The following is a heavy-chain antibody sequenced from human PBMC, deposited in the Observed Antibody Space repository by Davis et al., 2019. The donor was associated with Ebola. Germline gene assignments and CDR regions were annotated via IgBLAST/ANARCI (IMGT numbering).Heavy chain of an antibody. CDR3: ARYSGTHSDY. V-gene: IGHV1-46*01. CDR1: TYTFTSDY. J-gene: IGHJ4*02. CDR2: INHSGGST. Sequence: AASVKVSCKASTYTFTSDYMHWVRQAPGQGLEWMGIINHSGGSTAYAQKFQGRVTMTRDTSTSTVYMELSSLRSEDTAVYYCARYSGTHSDYWGQGTLVTVSS. D-gene: IGHD1-26*01.